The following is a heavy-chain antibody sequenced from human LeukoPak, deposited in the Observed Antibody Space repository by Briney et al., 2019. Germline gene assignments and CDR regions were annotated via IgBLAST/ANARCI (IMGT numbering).Heavy chain of an antibody. J-gene: IGHJ4*02. V-gene: IGHV3-21*01. D-gene: IGHD6-19*01. CDR3: ARDRTPDEQWLVVGAPGN. CDR2: ISSSSSYI. CDR1: GFTFSSYS. Sequence: GGSLRLSCAASGFTFSSYSMNWVRQAPGKGLEWVSSISSSSSYIYYADSVKGRFTISRDNAKNSLYLQMNSLRAEDTAVYYCARDRTPDEQWLVVGAPGNWGQGTLVTVS.